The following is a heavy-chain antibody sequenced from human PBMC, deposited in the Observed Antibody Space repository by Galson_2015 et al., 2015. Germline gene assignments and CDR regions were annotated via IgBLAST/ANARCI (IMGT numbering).Heavy chain of an antibody. V-gene: IGHV3-30-3*01. Sequence: SLRLSCAASGFTFSSYAMHWVRQAPGKGLEWVAVISYDGSNKYYADSVKGRFTISRDNSKNTLYLQMNSLRAEDTAVYYCARDLPAGYCSSTSCSGPPYGMDVWGQGTTVTVSS. D-gene: IGHD2-2*01. J-gene: IGHJ6*02. CDR3: ARDLPAGYCSSTSCSGPPYGMDV. CDR1: GFTFSSYA. CDR2: ISYDGSNK.